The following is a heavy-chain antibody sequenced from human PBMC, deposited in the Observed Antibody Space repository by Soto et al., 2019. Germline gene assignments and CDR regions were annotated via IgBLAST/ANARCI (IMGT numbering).Heavy chain of an antibody. V-gene: IGHV3-30-3*01. CDR3: ARDSQRELGWYLYYYYGMDV. CDR1: GFTFSSYA. Sequence: GGSLKLSCAASGFTFSSYAMHWVRQAPGKGLEWVAVISYDGSNKYYADSVKGRFTISRDNSKNTLYLQMNSLRAEDAAVYYCARDSQRELGWYLYYYYGMDVWGQGTTVTVSS. CDR2: ISYDGSNK. J-gene: IGHJ6*02. D-gene: IGHD2-21*01.